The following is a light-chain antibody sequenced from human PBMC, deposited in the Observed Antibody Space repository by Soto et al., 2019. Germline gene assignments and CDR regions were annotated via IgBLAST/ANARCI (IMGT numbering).Light chain of an antibody. CDR3: QQYDNSPVRYT. J-gene: IGKJ2*01. CDR2: DAS. Sequence: DIQMTQAPSSLAASVGDRVTITCQASQDISNYLNWYQQKPGKAPKLLMYDASNLETGVPSRFSGSGTGTDFTCTISSLQPEDIATYYCQQYDNSPVRYTFGQGTKLEIK. CDR1: QDISNY. V-gene: IGKV1-33*01.